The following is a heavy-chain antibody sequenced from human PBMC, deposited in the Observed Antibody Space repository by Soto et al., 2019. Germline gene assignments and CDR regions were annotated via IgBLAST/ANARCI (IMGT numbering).Heavy chain of an antibody. V-gene: IGHV1-69*13. D-gene: IGHD5-18*01. CDR2: IIPIFGTA. CDR1: GGTFSSYA. Sequence: ASVKVSCKASGGTFSSYAISWVRQAPGQGLEWMGGIIPIFGTANYAQKFQGRVTITADESTSTAYMELSSLRSEDTAVYYCARGHRGGYSYTSASGYFDYWGQGTLVTVSS. CDR3: ARGHRGGYSYTSASGYFDY. J-gene: IGHJ4*02.